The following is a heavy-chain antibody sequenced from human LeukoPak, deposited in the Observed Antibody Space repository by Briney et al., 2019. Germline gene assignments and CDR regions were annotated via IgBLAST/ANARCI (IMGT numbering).Heavy chain of an antibody. V-gene: IGHV3-33*01. CDR2: IWYDGSNT. Sequence: GRSLTLSCATSGFTFTNYGMHWVRRAPGRGLEWVAVIWYDGSNTYYTDSAKGRFTISRDNSKNTLYLQMNSLRVEDTAVYYCTREPVETATLFSFDYWGQGTLVTVS. CDR3: TREPVETATLFSFDY. D-gene: IGHD5-24*01. J-gene: IGHJ4*02. CDR1: GFTFTNYG.